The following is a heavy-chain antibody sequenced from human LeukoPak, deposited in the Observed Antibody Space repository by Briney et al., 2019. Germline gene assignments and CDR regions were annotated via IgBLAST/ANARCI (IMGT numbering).Heavy chain of an antibody. CDR1: GFTFDDYA. J-gene: IGHJ3*02. CDR2: ISWNSGSI. V-gene: IGHV3-9*01. D-gene: IGHD6-13*01. CDR3: AKGLGTRSGYSSILDAFDI. Sequence: GRSLRLSRAASGFTFDDYAMHWVRQAPGKGLEWVSGISWNSGSIGYADSVKGRFTISRDNAKNSLYLQMNSLRAEDTALYYCAKGLGTRSGYSSILDAFDIWGQGTMVTVSS.